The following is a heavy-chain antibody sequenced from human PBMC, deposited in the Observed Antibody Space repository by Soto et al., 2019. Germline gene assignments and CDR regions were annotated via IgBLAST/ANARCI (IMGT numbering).Heavy chain of an antibody. J-gene: IGHJ6*02. D-gene: IGHD5-12*01. CDR1: GGSISSSSYY. Sequence: SETLSLTCTVSGGSISSSSYYWGWIRQPPGKGLEWIGSIYYSGSTYYNPSLKSRVTISVDTSKNQFSLKLSSVTAADTAVYYCARRDGYKGYYYYGMDVWGQGTTVTVS. CDR2: IYYSGST. CDR3: ARRDGYKGYYYYGMDV. V-gene: IGHV4-39*01.